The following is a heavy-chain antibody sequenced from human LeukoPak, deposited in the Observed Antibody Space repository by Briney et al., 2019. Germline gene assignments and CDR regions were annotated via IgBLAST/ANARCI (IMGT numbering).Heavy chain of an antibody. J-gene: IGHJ4*02. CDR1: GFTFTSYS. Sequence: GGSLRLSCAASGFTFTSYSINWVRQAPGKELEWVSSISSTGTYIYYADSVKGRFTISRDNAKNTLYLQVNSLRAEGTAVYYCARDPNGKFDYWGQGTLVTVSS. CDR2: ISSTGTYI. D-gene: IGHD1-1*01. V-gene: IGHV3-21*01. CDR3: ARDPNGKFDY.